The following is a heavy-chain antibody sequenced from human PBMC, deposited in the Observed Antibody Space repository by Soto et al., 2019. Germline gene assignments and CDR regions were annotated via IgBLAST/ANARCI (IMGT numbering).Heavy chain of an antibody. V-gene: IGHV4-34*01. CDR2: INHSGST. J-gene: IGHJ6*02. D-gene: IGHD6-6*01. CDR3: ARGLRGYRQLEEFYYYGMDV. CDR1: GGCVNVYD. Sequence: SDTPSLACAVYGGCVNVYDGSWIRKPPGKGLEWIGEINHSGSTNYNPSLKSRVTISVDTSKNQFSLKLSSVTAADTAVYYCARGLRGYRQLEEFYYYGMDVWGQGTTVTVSS.